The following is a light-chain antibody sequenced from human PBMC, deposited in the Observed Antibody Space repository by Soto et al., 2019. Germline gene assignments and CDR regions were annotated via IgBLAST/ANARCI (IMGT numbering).Light chain of an antibody. CDR1: TSSIGDNT. CDR3: ASWDDSLNGPV. V-gene: IGLV1-44*01. CDR2: SND. J-gene: IGLJ2*01. Sequence: QSVLIQPPSASGTPGQRVTISCSGSTSSIGDNTVNWYQQLPGAAPKVLIHSNDQRPSGVPDRFSGSKSGTSASLAISGLQSEDEADYHCASWDDSLNGPVFGGGTKVTVL.